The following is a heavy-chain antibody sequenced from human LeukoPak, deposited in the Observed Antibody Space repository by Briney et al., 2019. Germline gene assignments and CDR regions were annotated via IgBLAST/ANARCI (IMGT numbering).Heavy chain of an antibody. CDR2: ISGSGGST. Sequence: GGSLRLSCAASGFTFSSYSMNWVRQAPGKGLEWVSAISGSGGSTYYADSVKGRFTISRDNSKNTLYLQMNSLRAEDTAVYYCAKGGVATSYYYYYYGMDVWGQGTTVTVSS. J-gene: IGHJ6*02. CDR3: AKGGVATSYYYYYYGMDV. D-gene: IGHD5-12*01. V-gene: IGHV3-23*01. CDR1: GFTFSSYS.